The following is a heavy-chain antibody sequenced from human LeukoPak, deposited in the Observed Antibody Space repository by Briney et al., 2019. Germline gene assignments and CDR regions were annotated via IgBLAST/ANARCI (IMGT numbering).Heavy chain of an antibody. Sequence: SETLSLTCTVSGGSISSYYWSWIRQPPGKGLEWLGYIYYSGSTNYNPSLKSRVTISVDTSKNQLSLKLSSVTAADTAVYYCASSRVVVPAAWGYFDYWGQGTLVTVSS. CDR2: IYYSGST. CDR3: ASSRVVVPAAWGYFDY. J-gene: IGHJ4*02. D-gene: IGHD2-2*01. CDR1: GGSISSYY. V-gene: IGHV4-59*01.